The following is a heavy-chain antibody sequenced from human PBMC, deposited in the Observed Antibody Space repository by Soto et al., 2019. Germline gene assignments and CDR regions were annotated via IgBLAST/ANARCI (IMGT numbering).Heavy chain of an antibody. V-gene: IGHV3-23*01. CDR3: AKERDNWNYTDYFED. D-gene: IGHD1-7*01. CDR1: GFTFSSYA. J-gene: IGHJ4*02. Sequence: GGSLILSCAASGFTFSSYAMSWVRQAPGKGLEWVSAISGSGGSTYYADSVKGRFTISRDNSKNTLYLQMNSLRAEDTAVYYCAKERDNWNYTDYFEDWGQGTLVTVSS. CDR2: ISGSGGST.